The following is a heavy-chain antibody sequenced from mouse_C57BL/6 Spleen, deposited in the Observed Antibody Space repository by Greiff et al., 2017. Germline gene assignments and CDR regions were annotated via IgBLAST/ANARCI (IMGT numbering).Heavy chain of an antibody. CDR1: GYSITSGYY. Sequence: VQLQQSGPGLVKPSQSLSLTCSVTGYSITSGYYWNWIRQFPGNKLEWMGYISYDGSNNYNPSLKNRISITRDTSKNQFFLKLNSVTTEDTATYYCARDQEGDYYGSTCFFAYWGQGTLVTVSA. CDR3: ARDQEGDYYGSTCFFAY. V-gene: IGHV3-6*01. J-gene: IGHJ3*01. CDR2: ISYDGSN. D-gene: IGHD1-1*01.